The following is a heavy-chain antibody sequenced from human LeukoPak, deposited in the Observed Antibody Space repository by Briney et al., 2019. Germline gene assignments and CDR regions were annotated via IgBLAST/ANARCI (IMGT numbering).Heavy chain of an antibody. J-gene: IGHJ3*02. CDR2: ISYDGRNK. V-gene: IGHV3-30*18. D-gene: IGHD5-12*01. CDR1: GFTFSSYD. CDR3: AKDYDDAFDM. Sequence: GRSLRLSCAASGFTFSSYDMHWVRQAPGEGLEWVAVISYDGRNKYYPDSVKGRFTISRDNSKNTLYLQMNSLRAEDTAVYYCAKDYDDAFDMWGQGTMVTVSS.